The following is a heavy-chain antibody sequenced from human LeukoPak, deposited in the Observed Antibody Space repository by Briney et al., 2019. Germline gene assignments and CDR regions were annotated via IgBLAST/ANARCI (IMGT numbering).Heavy chain of an antibody. CDR3: ARESLPYGGNSFGHYYGMDV. Sequence: SVKVSCKASGYTFTSYYMHWVRQAPGQGLEWMGQIIPMLGTASYAQRFQGRVTLTADESTSTAYMELSSLRSEDTAVYYCARESLPYGGNSFGHYYGMDVWGQGTTVTVSS. V-gene: IGHV1-69*13. CDR1: GYTFTSYY. CDR2: IIPMLGTA. D-gene: IGHD4-23*01. J-gene: IGHJ6*02.